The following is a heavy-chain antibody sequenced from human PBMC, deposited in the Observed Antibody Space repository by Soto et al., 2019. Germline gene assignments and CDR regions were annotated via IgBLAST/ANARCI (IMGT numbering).Heavy chain of an antibody. CDR1: GYTFTSYG. V-gene: IGHV1-18*01. CDR3: ARDNRDLLWFGEFASYYYYYGMDV. CDR2: ISAYNGNT. Sequence: ASVKVSCKASGYTFTSYGISWVRQAPGQGLEWMGWISAYNGNTNYAQKLQGRVTMTTDTSTSTAYMELRSLRSDDTAVYYCARDNRDLLWFGEFASYYYYYGMDVWGQGPTVTVSS. J-gene: IGHJ6*02. D-gene: IGHD3-10*01.